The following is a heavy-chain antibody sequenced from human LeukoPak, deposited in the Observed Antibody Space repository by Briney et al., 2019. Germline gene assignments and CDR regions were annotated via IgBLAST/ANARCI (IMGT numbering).Heavy chain of an antibody. V-gene: IGHV4-59*01. CDR2: IYYSVST. J-gene: IGHJ4*02. Sequence: SETLSLTCTVSGGSIGNYSWSWIRQPPGKGLEWIGYIYYSVSTDCNPSLKSRVTISADTSKNHFSLRLTSVTAADTAVYYCARFRGRSAYYLDYWGQGTLVTVSS. D-gene: IGHD2-15*01. CDR3: ARFRGRSAYYLDY. CDR1: GGSIGNYS.